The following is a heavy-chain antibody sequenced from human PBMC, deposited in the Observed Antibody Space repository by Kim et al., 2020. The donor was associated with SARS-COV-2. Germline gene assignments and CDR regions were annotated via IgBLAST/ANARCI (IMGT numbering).Heavy chain of an antibody. CDR3: EGAAAGTSGYYYYYYGMDV. J-gene: IGHJ6*02. D-gene: IGHD6-13*01. CDR2: IYYSGST. V-gene: IGHV4-39*07. Sequence: SETLSLTCTVSGGSISSSSYYWGWIRQPPGKGLEWIGSIYYSGSTYYNPSLKSRVTISVDTSKNQFSLKLSSVTAADTAVYYCEGAAAGTSGYYYYYYGMDVWGQGTTVTVSS. CDR1: GGSISSSSYY.